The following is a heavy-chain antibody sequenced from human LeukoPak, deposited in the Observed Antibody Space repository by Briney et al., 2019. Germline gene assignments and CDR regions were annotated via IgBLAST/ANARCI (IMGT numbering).Heavy chain of an antibody. CDR2: IATSGST. V-gene: IGHV4-4*07. D-gene: IGHD6-19*01. CDR3: ARDMAVAPYNWFDP. J-gene: IGHJ5*02. Sequence: PSETLSLTCTVSGGSISNNYRSWIRQPAGKGLEWIGLIATSGSTNYNPSLRGRLTMSIDTSKNQFSLKLRSVTAADTAVYYCARDMAVAPYNWFDPWGQGTLVTVSS. CDR1: GGSISNNY.